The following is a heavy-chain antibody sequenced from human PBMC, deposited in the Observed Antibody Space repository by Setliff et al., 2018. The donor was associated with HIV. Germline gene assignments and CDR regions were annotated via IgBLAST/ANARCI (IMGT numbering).Heavy chain of an antibody. J-gene: IGHJ4*02. CDR3: AREVAARPYFDF. D-gene: IGHD6-6*01. Sequence: SVKVSCKTSGDTFTNYAVNWVRQAPGQGLEWMGGMVPVIGAAQYAQKFQGRVTITADRVTSTAYMELTSLTSDDTAAYYCAREVAARPYFDFWGQGTLVTVSS. CDR1: GDTFTNYA. V-gene: IGHV1-69*06. CDR2: MVPVIGAA.